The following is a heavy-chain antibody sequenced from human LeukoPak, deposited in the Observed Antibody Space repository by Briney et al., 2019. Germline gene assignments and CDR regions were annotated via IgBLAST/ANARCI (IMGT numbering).Heavy chain of an antibody. CDR1: GYTFTGYY. Sequence: ASVKASCKASGYTFTGYYMHWVRQAPGQGLEWMGRINPNSGGTNYAQKFQGRVTMTRDTSISTAYMELSRLRSDDTAVYYCARDLIKITFGGPDYYYYYMDVWGKGTTVTVSS. V-gene: IGHV1-2*06. CDR3: ARDLIKITFGGPDYYYYYMDV. J-gene: IGHJ6*03. CDR2: INPNSGGT. D-gene: IGHD3-16*01.